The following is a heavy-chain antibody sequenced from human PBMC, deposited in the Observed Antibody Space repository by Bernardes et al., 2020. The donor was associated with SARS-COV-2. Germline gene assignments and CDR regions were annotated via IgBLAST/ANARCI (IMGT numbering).Heavy chain of an antibody. V-gene: IGHV3-23*01. CDR3: AKDKERFLEWLLSY. D-gene: IGHD3-3*01. Sequence: GGSLRLSCAASGFTFSSYAMSWVRQAPGKGLEWVSAISGSGGSTYYADSVKGRFTISRDNSKNTLYLQMNSLRAEDTAVYYCAKDKERFLEWLLSYWGQGTLVTVSS. CDR2: ISGSGGST. J-gene: IGHJ4*02. CDR1: GFTFSSYA.